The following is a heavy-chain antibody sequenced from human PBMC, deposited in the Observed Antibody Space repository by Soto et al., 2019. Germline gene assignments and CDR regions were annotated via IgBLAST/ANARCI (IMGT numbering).Heavy chain of an antibody. D-gene: IGHD3-22*01. J-gene: IGHJ6*02. CDR2: IITLFGTA. CDR3: ARTFYHDSSGYHRDSYYGMDV. CDR1: GGTLSRYV. V-gene: IGHV1-69*01. Sequence: QALLVQSGAEVKKPGSSVKVSCKASGGTLSRYVISWVRQAPGQGLEWMGGIITLFGTASYAEKFQTSVTITADESTGTAYMELRSLRSEDTAVYYCARTFYHDSSGYHRDSYYGMDVWGQGTTVTVSS.